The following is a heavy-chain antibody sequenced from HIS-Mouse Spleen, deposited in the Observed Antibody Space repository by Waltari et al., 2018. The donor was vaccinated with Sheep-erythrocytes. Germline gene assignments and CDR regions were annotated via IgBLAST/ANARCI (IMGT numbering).Heavy chain of an antibody. J-gene: IGHJ3*02. CDR3: ARDTGTDAFDI. CDR1: GFTFSSYS. Sequence: EVQLVESGGGLVKPGVSLRLSCAAPGFTFSSYSMNWLRQAPGKGLEWVSSISSSSSYIYYADSVKGRFTISRDNAKNSLYLQMNSLRAEDTAVYYCARDTGTDAFDIWGQGTMVTVSS. CDR2: ISSSSSYI. V-gene: IGHV3-21*01. D-gene: IGHD1-1*01.